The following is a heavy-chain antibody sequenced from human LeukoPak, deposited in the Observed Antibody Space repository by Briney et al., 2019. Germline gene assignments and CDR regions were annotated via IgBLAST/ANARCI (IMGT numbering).Heavy chain of an antibody. D-gene: IGHD3-22*01. CDR3: ARAASRSGWTYYYDSSGYYYYFDY. Sequence: GASVKVSCTASGYTFTSYGISWVRQAPGQGLEWMGWISAYNGNTNYAQKLQGRVTMTTDTSTSTAYMELRSLRSDDTAVYYCARAASRSGWTYYYDSSGYYYYFDYWGQGTLVTVSS. V-gene: IGHV1-18*01. J-gene: IGHJ4*02. CDR2: ISAYNGNT. CDR1: GYTFTSYG.